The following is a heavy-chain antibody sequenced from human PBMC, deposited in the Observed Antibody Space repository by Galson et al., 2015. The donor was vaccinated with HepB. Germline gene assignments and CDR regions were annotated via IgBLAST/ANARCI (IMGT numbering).Heavy chain of an antibody. Sequence: SVKVSCKASGYTFTSYYMHWVRQAPGQGLEWMGIINPSGGSTSYAQKFQGRVTMTRDTSTSTVYMELSSLRSEDTAVYYCARGGAPYGDPEGPFDYWGQGTLVTVSS. V-gene: IGHV1-46*01. CDR1: GYTFTSYY. CDR2: INPSGGST. J-gene: IGHJ4*02. D-gene: IGHD4-17*01. CDR3: ARGGAPYGDPEGPFDY.